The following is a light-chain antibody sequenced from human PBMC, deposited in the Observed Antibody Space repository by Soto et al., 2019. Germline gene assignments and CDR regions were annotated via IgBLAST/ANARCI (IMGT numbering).Light chain of an antibody. CDR2: DNN. CDR1: SSNIGNNY. J-gene: IGLJ1*01. Sequence: QAVVTQPPSVSAAPGQRVTISCSGSSSNIGNNYVSWYQHLPGTAPELLIYDNNQRPSGIPDRFSGSKSGTSATLGITGLQTGDEADYYCGTWDSSLSVYVFGTGTKLTVL. CDR3: GTWDSSLSVYV. V-gene: IGLV1-51*01.